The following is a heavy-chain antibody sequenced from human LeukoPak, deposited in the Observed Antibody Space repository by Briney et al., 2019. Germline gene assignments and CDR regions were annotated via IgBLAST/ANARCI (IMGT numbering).Heavy chain of an antibody. D-gene: IGHD4-17*01. CDR1: GYSFTSYW. V-gene: IGHV5-51*01. CDR2: IYPGDSDT. J-gene: IGHJ4*02. CDR3: ATRGTYGDSQYYFAY. Sequence: GESLKISCKGSGYSFTSYWIGWVRQMPGKGLEWMGIIYPGDSDTRYSPSFQGQVTISADKSISPAYLQWSSLKASDTAMYYCATRGTYGDSQYYFAYWGQGTLVTVSS.